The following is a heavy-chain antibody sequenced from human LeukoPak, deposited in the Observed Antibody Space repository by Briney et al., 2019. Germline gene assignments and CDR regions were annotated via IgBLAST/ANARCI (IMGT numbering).Heavy chain of an antibody. CDR3: ARRTSDGDFAFDL. V-gene: IGHV4-39*01. D-gene: IGHD4-17*01. Sequence: PSETLSLTCTVSGGSITNTNYYWAWIRQPPGKGLEWIGTIYYSGSTHDNPSLKSRVTISVGTSKTQFSLKLSSVTAADTAVYFCARRTSDGDFAFDLWGQGTMVTVSS. CDR2: IYYSGST. J-gene: IGHJ3*01. CDR1: GGSITNTNYY.